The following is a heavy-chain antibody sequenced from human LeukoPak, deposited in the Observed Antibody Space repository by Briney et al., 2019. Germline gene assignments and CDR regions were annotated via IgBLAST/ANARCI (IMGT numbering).Heavy chain of an antibody. D-gene: IGHD1-1*01. V-gene: IGHV3-7*01. Sequence: GGSLRLSCAASGFTFSESWMTWVRQVPGQGLEWVAQLNHEGGGIQYVDSVKGRFTISRDNAKGSVYLQMNSLRAEDTAIYHCATYINWVAGDVWGQGTTVIVSS. CDR1: GFTFSESW. CDR2: LNHEGGGI. J-gene: IGHJ6*02. CDR3: ATYINWVAGDV.